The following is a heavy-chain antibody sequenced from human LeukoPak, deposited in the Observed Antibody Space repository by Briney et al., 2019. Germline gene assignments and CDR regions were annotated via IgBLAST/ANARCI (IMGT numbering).Heavy chain of an antibody. Sequence: PSETLSLTCTVSGGSISSGGYYWSWIRQHPGKGLEWIGYIYYSGSTYYNPSLKSRVTISVDTSKNQFSLKLSSVTAADTAVYYCARGARFTKYYFDYWGQGTLVTVSS. CDR3: ARGARFTKYYFDY. CDR1: GGSISSGGYY. J-gene: IGHJ4*02. V-gene: IGHV4-31*03. D-gene: IGHD2-8*01. CDR2: IYYSGST.